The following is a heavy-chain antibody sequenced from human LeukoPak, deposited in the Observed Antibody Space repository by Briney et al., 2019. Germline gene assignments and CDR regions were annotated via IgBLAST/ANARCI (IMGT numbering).Heavy chain of an antibody. Sequence: GGSLRLSCAASVFTFSSYSMKWVRQAPWKGREWVSSISSSSSYIYYADSVKGRFTISRDNAKNSLYLQMNSLRAEDTAVYYCARSIVGATTLDYWGQGTLVTVSS. CDR2: ISSSSSYI. V-gene: IGHV3-21*01. CDR1: VFTFSSYS. D-gene: IGHD1-26*01. CDR3: ARSIVGATTLDY. J-gene: IGHJ4*02.